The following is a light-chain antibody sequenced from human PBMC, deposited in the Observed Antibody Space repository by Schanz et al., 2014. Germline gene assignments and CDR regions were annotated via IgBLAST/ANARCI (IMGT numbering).Light chain of an antibody. CDR3: AAWDDSLNGRWV. CDR2: EVN. V-gene: IGLV2-8*01. Sequence: QSALTQPPSASGSPGQSVTISCTGTSSDVGGYIYVAWYQQHPGKAPKLMIYEVNKRPSGVPDRFSGSKSGNTASLTVSGLQAEDEADYYCAAWDDSLNGRWVFGGGTKLTVL. CDR1: SSDVGGYIY. J-gene: IGLJ3*02.